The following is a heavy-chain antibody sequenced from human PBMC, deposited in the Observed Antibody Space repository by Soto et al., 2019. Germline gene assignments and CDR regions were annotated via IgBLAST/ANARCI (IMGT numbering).Heavy chain of an antibody. V-gene: IGHV3-15*01. Sequence: GGSLRLSCAASGFTFSNAWMSWVRQAPGKGLEWVGRIKSKTDGGTTDYAAPVKGRFTISRDDSKNTLYLQMNSLKTEDTAVYYCTTDPTYCGGDYYSYYWGQGTLVTVSS. CDR1: GFTFSNAW. J-gene: IGHJ4*02. CDR3: TTDPTYCGGDYYSYY. D-gene: IGHD2-21*02. CDR2: IKSKTDGGTT.